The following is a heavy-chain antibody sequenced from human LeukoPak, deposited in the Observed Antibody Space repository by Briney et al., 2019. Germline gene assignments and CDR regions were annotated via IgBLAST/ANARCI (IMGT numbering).Heavy chain of an antibody. CDR2: INHSGST. V-gene: IGHV4-34*01. J-gene: IGHJ4*02. D-gene: IGHD2-2*02. CDR3: ARSRSCSSTSCYNGYYFDY. CDR1: GGSFSGYY. Sequence: SETLSLTCAVYGGSFSGYYWSWIRQPPGKGLEWIGEINHSGSTNYNPSLKSRVTISVDTSKNPFSLKLSSVTAADTAVYYCARSRSCSSTSCYNGYYFDYWGQGTLVTVSS.